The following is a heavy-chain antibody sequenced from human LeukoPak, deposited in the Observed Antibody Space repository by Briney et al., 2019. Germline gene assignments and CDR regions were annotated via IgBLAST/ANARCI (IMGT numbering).Heavy chain of an antibody. V-gene: IGHV4-34*01. Sequence: SETLSLTCAVYGGSFSGYYWSWIRQPPGKGLEWIGEINHSGSTNYNPSLKSRVTISVDTSKNQFSLKLSSGTAADTAVYYCAREWMTYYYGMDVWGQGTTVTVPS. CDR1: GGSFSGYY. CDR2: INHSGST. D-gene: IGHD5-12*01. CDR3: AREWMTYYYGMDV. J-gene: IGHJ6*02.